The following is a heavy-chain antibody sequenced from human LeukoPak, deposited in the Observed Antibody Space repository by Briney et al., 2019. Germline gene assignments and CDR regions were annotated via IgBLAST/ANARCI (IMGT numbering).Heavy chain of an antibody. CDR3: TRGSYDVLTGYSTLGEY. Sequence: SETLSLTCTVSGGSISSSSYYWGWIRQPPGKGLEWIGNIYYSGSTYYNPSLKSRLAISLDTSQGQFSLRLSSVTAADTALYYCTRGSYDVLTGYSTLGEYWGQGALVTVSS. D-gene: IGHD3-9*01. CDR1: GGSISSSSYY. J-gene: IGHJ4*02. V-gene: IGHV4-39*01. CDR2: IYYSGST.